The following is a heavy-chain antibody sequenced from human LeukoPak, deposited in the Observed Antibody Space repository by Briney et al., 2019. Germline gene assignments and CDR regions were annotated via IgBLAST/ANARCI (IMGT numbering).Heavy chain of an antibody. CDR3: AKVTFEGVDP. Sequence: AGGSLRLSCAASGFTFSSYVMSWVRQAPGKGLEWVSGISGSGGRTYYADSVKGRFTISRDNSKSTLYLQMNSLRAEDTAVYYCAKVTFEGVDPWGQGTLVTVSS. CDR1: GFTFSSYV. J-gene: IGHJ5*02. D-gene: IGHD2/OR15-2a*01. V-gene: IGHV3-23*01. CDR2: ISGSGGRT.